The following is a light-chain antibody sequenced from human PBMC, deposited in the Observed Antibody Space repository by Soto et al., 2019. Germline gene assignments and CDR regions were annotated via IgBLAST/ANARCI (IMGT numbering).Light chain of an antibody. CDR1: SGHTNYA. J-gene: IGLJ3*02. V-gene: IGLV4-69*01. CDR3: QTWGTGIQV. Sequence: QPVLTQSPSASASLGASVKLTCILSSGHTNYAIAWHQQQPEKGPRYLMKLNSDGSHRKGDGIPDRFSGSSSGPERYLTISRLQSEDEADYYCQTWGTGIQVFGGGTKLTVL. CDR2: LNSDGSH.